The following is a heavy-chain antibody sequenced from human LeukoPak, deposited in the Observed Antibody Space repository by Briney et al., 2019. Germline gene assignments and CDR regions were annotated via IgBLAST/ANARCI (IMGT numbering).Heavy chain of an antibody. J-gene: IGHJ3*02. V-gene: IGHV3-23*01. Sequence: QTGGSLRLSCAASGFTFSSYAMSWVRQAPGKGLEWVSAISGSGGSTYYADSVKGRFTISRDNSKNTLYLQMNSLRAEDTAVCYCASLRTTVKVFGIWGQGTMVTVSS. D-gene: IGHD4-11*01. CDR2: ISGSGGST. CDR3: ASLRTTVKVFGI. CDR1: GFTFSSYA.